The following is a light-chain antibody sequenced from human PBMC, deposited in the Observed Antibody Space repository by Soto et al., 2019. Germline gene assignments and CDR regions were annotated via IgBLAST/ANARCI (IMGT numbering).Light chain of an antibody. J-gene: IGKJ4*01. Sequence: VLSQSPGRVSLSPGERATLSCRASQSVPSTYFAWYQQKPGQPPRLLISGTSNRATGIPDRFSGSGSGTDFTLTISRLEPEDFAVYFCQQFGNSPLTFGGGTKVDIK. CDR1: QSVPSTY. CDR2: GTS. V-gene: IGKV3-20*01. CDR3: QQFGNSPLT.